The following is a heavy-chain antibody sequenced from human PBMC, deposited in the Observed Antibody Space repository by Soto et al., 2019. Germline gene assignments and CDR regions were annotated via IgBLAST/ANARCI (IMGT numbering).Heavy chain of an antibody. CDR1: AGSISTGDYY. CDR3: ARAIAVNTPWFDP. V-gene: IGHV4-31*02. D-gene: IGHD2-21*01. Sequence: VPLRESGPGLVKPSQTLSLTCAVSAGSISTGDYYWSWTRQHPGKDLEWIGFTDYNGSTYYNPSLRSRVNISVDTSKNQFSLSLNSVTAADSAMYYCARAIAVNTPWFDPWGQVTLVTVSS. CDR2: TDYNGST. J-gene: IGHJ5*02.